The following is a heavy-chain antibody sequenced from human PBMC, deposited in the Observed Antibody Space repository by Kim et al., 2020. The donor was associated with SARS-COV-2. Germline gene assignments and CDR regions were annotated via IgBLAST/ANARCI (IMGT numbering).Heavy chain of an antibody. CDR2: IWYDGSNK. Sequence: GGSLRLSCAASGFTFSSYGMHWVRQAPGKGLEWVAVIWYDGSNKYYADSVKGRFTISRDNSKNTLYLQMNSLRAEDTAVYYCARDLDIVVVPTVPDYWGQGTLVTVSS. V-gene: IGHV3-33*01. CDR3: ARDLDIVVVPTVPDY. D-gene: IGHD2-2*03. J-gene: IGHJ4*02. CDR1: GFTFSSYG.